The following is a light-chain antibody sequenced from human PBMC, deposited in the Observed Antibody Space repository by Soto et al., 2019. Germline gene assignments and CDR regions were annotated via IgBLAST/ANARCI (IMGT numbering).Light chain of an antibody. CDR3: AAWDDSLNGPV. CDR1: SSNIGSNT. V-gene: IGLV1-44*01. CDR2: SNN. J-gene: IGLJ1*01. Sequence: QSVLAQPPSASGTPGQRVAISCSGSSSNIGSNTVNWYQQLPGTAPKLLIHSNNQRPSGVPDRFSGSKSGTSASLAISGLQSEDEADYYCAAWDDSLNGPVFGTGTKVNVL.